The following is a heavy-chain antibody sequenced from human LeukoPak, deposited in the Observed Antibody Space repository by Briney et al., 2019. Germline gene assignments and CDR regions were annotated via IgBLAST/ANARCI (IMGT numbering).Heavy chain of an antibody. J-gene: IGHJ4*02. V-gene: IGHV3-20*04. CDR3: AKVRIFGVVIDGFDY. Sequence: GGSLRLSCAASGFTFDDYGMSWVRQAPGKGLEWVSGINWNGGSTGYADSVKGRFTISRDNAKNSLYLQMNSLRAEDTAVYYCAKVRIFGVVIDGFDYWGQGTLVTVSS. CDR2: INWNGGST. CDR1: GFTFDDYG. D-gene: IGHD3-3*01.